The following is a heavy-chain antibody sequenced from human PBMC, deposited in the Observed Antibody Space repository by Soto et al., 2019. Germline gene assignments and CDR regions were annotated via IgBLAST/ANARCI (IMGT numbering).Heavy chain of an antibody. Sequence: EVQLVESGGGLVKPGGSLRLSCAASGFTFGDYSMNWVRQAPGEGLEWVSTITDSSNYIYYAESVKGRFTISRDNAKNSLFLQMSSLRVEDTAVYYCASTRSIGGVIVRFDFWGQGTLVTVSS. V-gene: IGHV3-21*01. D-gene: IGHD3-16*02. CDR3: ASTRSIGGVIVRFDF. J-gene: IGHJ4*02. CDR2: ITDSSNYI. CDR1: GFTFGDYS.